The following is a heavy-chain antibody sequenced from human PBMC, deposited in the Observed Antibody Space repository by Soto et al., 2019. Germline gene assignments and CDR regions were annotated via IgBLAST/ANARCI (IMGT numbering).Heavy chain of an antibody. CDR2: FRTGGDDGTT. V-gene: IGHV3-23*01. Sequence: GGSLRLSCAASGFTFSSYYMSWVRQAPGKGLGWVSGFRTGGDDGTTYYADSVKGRFTISRDNSKNTLFLQMNSLRAEDTAIYYCAKKVNSGPGSQYFDYWGQGTLVTVSS. CDR3: AKKVNSGPGSQYFDY. CDR1: GFTFSSYY. D-gene: IGHD3-10*01. J-gene: IGHJ4*02.